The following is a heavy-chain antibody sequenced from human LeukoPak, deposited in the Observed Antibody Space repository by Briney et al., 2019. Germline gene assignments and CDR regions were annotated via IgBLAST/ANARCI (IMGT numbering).Heavy chain of an antibody. V-gene: IGHV1-8*01. J-gene: IGHJ4*02. Sequence: ASVKVSCKASGYTFTSYDINWVRQATGQGLEWMGWMNPNSGNTGYAQKFQGRVTMTRSTSISTAYMELSSLRSEDTAVYYCARGGAYYDSSGYHRYFDYWGQGTLVTVSS. CDR1: GYTFTSYD. CDR2: MNPNSGNT. D-gene: IGHD3-22*01. CDR3: ARGGAYYDSSGYHRYFDY.